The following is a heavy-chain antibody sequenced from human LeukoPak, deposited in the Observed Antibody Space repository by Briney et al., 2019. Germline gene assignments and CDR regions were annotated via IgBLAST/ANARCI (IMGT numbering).Heavy chain of an antibody. V-gene: IGHV3-33*01. CDR2: IWYDGSNK. Sequence: GGSLRLSCAASGFTFSSYGMHWVRQAPGKGLEWVAVIWYDGSNKYDADSVKGRFTISRDNSKNTLYLQMNSLRAEDTAVYYCARDHLQYYDFWSGNFDYWGQGTLVTVSS. CDR1: GFTFSSYG. J-gene: IGHJ4*02. D-gene: IGHD3-3*01. CDR3: ARDHLQYYDFWSGNFDY.